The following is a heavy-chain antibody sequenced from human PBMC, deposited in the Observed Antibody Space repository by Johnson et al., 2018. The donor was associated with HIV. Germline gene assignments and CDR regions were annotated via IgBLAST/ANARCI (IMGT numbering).Heavy chain of an antibody. CDR2: ISSNGGST. V-gene: IGHV3-64*07. CDR1: GFTFSSYA. J-gene: IGHJ3*02. CDR3: ARVVAYDAFDI. Sequence: EVQLVESGGGLVQPGGSLRLSCAASGFTFSSYAMHWVRQAPGKGLEYVSAISSNGGSTGYADSVKGRFTISRDNAKNSLYLQMNSLRAEDTAVYYCARVVAYDAFDIWGQGTMVTVSS. D-gene: IGHD5-12*01.